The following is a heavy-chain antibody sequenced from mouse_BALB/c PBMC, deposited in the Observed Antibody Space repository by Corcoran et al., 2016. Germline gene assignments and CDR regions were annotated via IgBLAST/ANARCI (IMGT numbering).Heavy chain of an antibody. J-gene: IGHJ3*01. D-gene: IGHD2-1*01. V-gene: IGHV14-1*02. CDR1: GFNIKDYY. CDR2: IDPENGNT. Sequence: EVQLQQSGAEIVRPGTLVKLSCKASGFNIKDYYMHWVKQRTEQGLEWIGWIDPENGNTIYDPKFPGKASITADTSSKPAYLQLSSLTSEDTAVYYCAYYGSWVAYWGQGTLVTVSA. CDR3: AYYGSWVAY.